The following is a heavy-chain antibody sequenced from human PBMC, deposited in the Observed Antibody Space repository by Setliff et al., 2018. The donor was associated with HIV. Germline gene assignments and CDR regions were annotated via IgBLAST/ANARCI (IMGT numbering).Heavy chain of an antibody. Sequence: GGSLRLSCVTSGLSFTNAWMSWVRQAPGKGLEWVSGISGSGDSTYYAPAVKGRFTISRDNLKNILYLQMNNLRAEDTALYFCAQDYTATFWEYNWFDPWGQGTLVTVSS. CDR3: AQDYTATFWEYNWFDP. CDR2: ISGSGDST. J-gene: IGHJ5*02. D-gene: IGHD3-3*01. V-gene: IGHV3-23*01. CDR1: GLSFTNAW.